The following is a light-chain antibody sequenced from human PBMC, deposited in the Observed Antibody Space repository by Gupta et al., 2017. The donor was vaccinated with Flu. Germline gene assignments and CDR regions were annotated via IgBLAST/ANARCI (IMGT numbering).Light chain of an antibody. Sequence: DIVMTQSPDSLAVSLGERATINCKSSQSVLYSSNNKNYLAWYQQKPGQPPKLLIYWASTREAGVPDRFSGSGSGTDFTLTISSLQAEDVAVYYCQQYDSDPQNSFGQGTRLEMK. CDR1: QSVLYSSNNKNY. J-gene: IGKJ2*03. CDR3: QQYDSDPQNS. V-gene: IGKV4-1*01. CDR2: WAS.